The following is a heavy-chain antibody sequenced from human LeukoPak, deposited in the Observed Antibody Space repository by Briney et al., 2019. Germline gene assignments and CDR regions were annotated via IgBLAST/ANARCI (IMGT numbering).Heavy chain of an antibody. CDR3: AREGPDIVVVPAAPFHYYYGMDV. CDR1: GYTFTSYY. CDR2: INPSGGST. J-gene: IGHJ6*02. D-gene: IGHD2-2*01. Sequence: ASVTVSCKASGYTFTSYYMHWVRQAPGQGLEWMGLINPSGGSTSYAQKFQGRVTMTRDTSTSTVYMELSSLRSEDTAVYYCAREGPDIVVVPAAPFHYYYGMDVWGQGTTVTVSS. V-gene: IGHV1-46*01.